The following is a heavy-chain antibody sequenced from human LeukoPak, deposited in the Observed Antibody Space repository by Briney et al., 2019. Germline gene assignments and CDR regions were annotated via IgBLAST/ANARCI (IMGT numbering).Heavy chain of an antibody. Sequence: GESLKISCQDSGYRFTNYWIGWVRQMPGKGLEWMGIMYPGDSDTRYSPSFQGQVTISADKSIGTAYLQWSSLKASDTAMYYCAIGGDSSTSCYRCFNYWGQGTLVTVSS. J-gene: IGHJ4*02. CDR2: MYPGDSDT. CDR1: GYRFTNYW. CDR3: AIGGDSSTSCYRCFNY. V-gene: IGHV5-51*01. D-gene: IGHD2-2*02.